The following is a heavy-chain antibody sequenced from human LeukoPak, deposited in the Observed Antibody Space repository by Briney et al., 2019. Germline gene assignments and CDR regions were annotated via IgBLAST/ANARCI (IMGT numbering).Heavy chain of an antibody. CDR3: ARAVKATLAAAGSFDY. D-gene: IGHD6-13*01. J-gene: IGHJ4*02. CDR1: GGSISSGGYY. Sequence: SQTLSLTCTVSGGSISSGGYYWSWIRQHPGKGLEWIGYIYYSGSTYYNPSLKSRVTISVDTSKNQFSLKLSSVTAADTAVYYCARAVKATLAAAGSFDYWGQGTLVTVSS. CDR2: IYYSGST. V-gene: IGHV4-31*03.